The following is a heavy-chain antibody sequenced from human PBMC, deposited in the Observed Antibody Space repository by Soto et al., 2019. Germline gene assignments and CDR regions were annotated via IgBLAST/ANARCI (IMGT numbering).Heavy chain of an antibody. CDR1: GGSISSSPYY. V-gene: IGHV4-39*01. Sequence: QLQLQESGPGLVKPSETLSLTCTVSGGSISSSPYYWGWIRQPPGKGLQWIGSIFYSGSTYYNPSLESRGVISVDSSKNQFSLKLNSLTAADTAVYYCARHVVRGVTEYNWFDPWGRGTLVTVSS. J-gene: IGHJ5*02. CDR3: ARHVVRGVTEYNWFDP. CDR2: IFYSGST. D-gene: IGHD3-10*01.